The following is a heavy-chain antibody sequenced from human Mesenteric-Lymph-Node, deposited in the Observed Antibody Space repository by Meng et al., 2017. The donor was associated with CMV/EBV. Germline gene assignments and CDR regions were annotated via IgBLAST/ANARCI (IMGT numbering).Heavy chain of an antibody. V-gene: IGHV1-18*01. Sequence: CEASGYTFVAYGISWVRQAPGQGLEWMGWISGYNDDTKYAQKFQGRVTMTTDPSTNTAYMELRSLRSDDTAVYYCARNCSSTTCSFEHWGQGTLVTVSS. D-gene: IGHD2-2*01. CDR1: GYTFVAYG. CDR3: ARNCSSTTCSFEH. J-gene: IGHJ4*02. CDR2: ISGYNDDT.